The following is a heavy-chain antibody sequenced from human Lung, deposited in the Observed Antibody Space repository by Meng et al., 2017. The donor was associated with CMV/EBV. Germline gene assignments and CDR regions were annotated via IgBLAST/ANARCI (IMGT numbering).Heavy chain of an antibody. CDR1: GFSLNSAGLC. J-gene: IGHJ2*01. Sequence: SGFSLNSAGLCVGWVRQPPGKAPESLALVYWNDDNRYSPSLRNRLTITKDTSKNQAVLTMSNMDPVDTATYYCAHYGDYRFGWYFDLWGRGTLVTVSS. CDR2: VYWNDDN. V-gene: IGHV2-5*01. D-gene: IGHD4-17*01. CDR3: AHYGDYRFGWYFDL.